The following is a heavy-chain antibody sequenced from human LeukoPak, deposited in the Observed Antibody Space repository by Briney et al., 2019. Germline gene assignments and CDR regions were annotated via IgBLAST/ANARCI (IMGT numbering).Heavy chain of an antibody. CDR1: GYGSTSYW. CDR2: IYPGDSNS. V-gene: IGHV5-51*01. CDR3: ARRAHSGAMITLDY. Sequence: GASLQISSRGSGYGSTSYWIVWVRQMPGKGLEWMGVIYPGDSNSRYSPSFQGQVTISADNSISTAYLQWSSLKASDTAMYYCARRAHSGAMITLDYWGQGTLVTVSS. D-gene: IGHD5-12*01. J-gene: IGHJ4*02.